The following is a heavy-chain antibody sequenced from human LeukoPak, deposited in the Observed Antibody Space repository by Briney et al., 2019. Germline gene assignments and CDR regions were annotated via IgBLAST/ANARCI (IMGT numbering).Heavy chain of an antibody. V-gene: IGHV1-8*03. J-gene: IGHJ6*03. CDR2: MNPNSGDR. D-gene: IGHD5-12*01. Sequence: WASVKVSCKASGYTFTGYYMHWVRQATGQGLEWMGWMNPNSGDRGYAQKFQGRVTITRNTSISTVYMELSSLRSEDTAVYYCARDSRVDIVATITTAYYYYMDVWGKGTTVTVSS. CDR3: ARDSRVDIVATITTAYYYYMDV. CDR1: GYTFTGYY.